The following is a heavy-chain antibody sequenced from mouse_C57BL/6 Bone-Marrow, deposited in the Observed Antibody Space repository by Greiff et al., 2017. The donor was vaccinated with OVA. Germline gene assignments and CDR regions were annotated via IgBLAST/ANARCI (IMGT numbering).Heavy chain of an antibody. CDR2: IYPRSGNT. Sequence: QVQLQQSGAELARPGASVKLSCKASGYTFTSYGISWVKQRTGQGLEWIGEIYPRSGNTYYNEKFKGKATLTADKSSSTAYMELRSLTSEDSAVDFCARERGWLLPSDYWGQGTTLTVSS. CDR3: ARERGWLLPSDY. J-gene: IGHJ2*01. V-gene: IGHV1-81*01. D-gene: IGHD2-3*01. CDR1: GYTFTSYG.